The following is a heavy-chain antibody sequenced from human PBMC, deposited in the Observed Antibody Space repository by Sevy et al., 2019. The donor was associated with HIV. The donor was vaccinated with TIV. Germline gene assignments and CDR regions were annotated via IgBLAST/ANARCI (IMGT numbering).Heavy chain of an antibody. Sequence: GGSLRLSCEVSGLSVTNNGMHWVRQAPGKGLEWVAVISYDGINKYYGDSVKGRFIISRDRSKNTLYLQMNILGIEDTAVYYGAEDFTGFYGMDVWGQGTTVTVSS. J-gene: IGHJ6*02. CDR1: GLSVTNNG. D-gene: IGHD3-9*01. V-gene: IGHV3-30*18. CDR2: ISYDGINK. CDR3: AEDFTGFYGMDV.